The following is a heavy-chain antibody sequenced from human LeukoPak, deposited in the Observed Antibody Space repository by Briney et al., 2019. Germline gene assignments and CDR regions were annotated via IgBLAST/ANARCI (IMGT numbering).Heavy chain of an antibody. CDR1: GYTFTSYG. V-gene: IGHV1-18*01. J-gene: IGHJ6*03. CDR2: ISAYNGNT. CDR3: ARSPVQLWLRNDYYYMDV. D-gene: IGHD5-18*01. Sequence: APVKVSCKASGYTFTSYGISGVRQAPGQGLEWMGWISAYNGNTNYAQKLQGRVTMTTDTSTSTAYMELRSLRSDDTAVYYCARSPVQLWLRNDYYYMDVWGKGTTVTVPS.